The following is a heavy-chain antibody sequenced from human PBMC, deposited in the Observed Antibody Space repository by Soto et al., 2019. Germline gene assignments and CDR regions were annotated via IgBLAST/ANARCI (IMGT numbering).Heavy chain of an antibody. J-gene: IGHJ4*02. CDR1: GFTFSAYW. D-gene: IGHD1-26*01. Sequence: EVQLVESGGGFVQPGGSLRLSCAASGFTFSAYWMHWVRQGPGRGLVWVSRINNDGSSTAYADSVKGRFTISRDNAENTLYLQMNSLRAEDTAVYYGARLAVGNTPDYWGQGTLVTVS. CDR3: ARLAVGNTPDY. V-gene: IGHV3-74*01. CDR2: INNDGSST.